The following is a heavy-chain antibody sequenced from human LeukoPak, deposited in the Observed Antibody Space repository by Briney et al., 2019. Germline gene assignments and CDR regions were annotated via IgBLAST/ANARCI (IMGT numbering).Heavy chain of an antibody. CDR3: ARLYSWRDY. J-gene: IGHJ4*02. Sequence: ASVKVSCKTSGYTFTTYPIYWVRQAPGQGLEWMGWISTGNGNTKYSQKFQGRVTITRDTSASTAYMELSSLRSEDTAVYYCARLYSWRDYWGQGTLVTVSS. V-gene: IGHV1-3*04. D-gene: IGHD5-18*01. CDR1: GYTFTTYP. CDR2: ISTGNGNT.